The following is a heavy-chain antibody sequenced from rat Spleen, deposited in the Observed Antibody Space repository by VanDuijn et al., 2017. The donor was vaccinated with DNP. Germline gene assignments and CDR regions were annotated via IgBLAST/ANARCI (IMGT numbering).Heavy chain of an antibody. J-gene: IGHJ2*01. Sequence: EVKFVESGGGLVQPGRSLKLSCAASGFNFNNYWMGWVRQAPGKGLEWIGEINKDSSRIKYTPSLKDKFTISRDNAQNTLYLQMSKLGSEDTAIYFCAREKFGVDYWGQGVMVTVSS. V-gene: IGHV4-2*01. CDR3: AREKFGVDY. CDR1: GFNFNNYW. CDR2: INKDSSRI. D-gene: IGHD4-3*01.